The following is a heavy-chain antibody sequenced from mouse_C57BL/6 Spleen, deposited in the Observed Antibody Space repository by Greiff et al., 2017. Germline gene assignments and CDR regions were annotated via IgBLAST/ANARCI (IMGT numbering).Heavy chain of an antibody. CDR2: IWRGGSK. D-gene: IGHD2-3*01. V-gene: IGHV2-2*01. CDR3: ARKKDGYYFYAMDY. Sequence: VQLQESGPGLVQPAQCLNITCTASGFSLTSYGVHWVRQSPGKGLEWLGVIWRGGSKDYKAAYISRLSISKDNSKSQVFFKMNSLQADDTAIYYFARKKDGYYFYAMDYWGQGTSVTVSS. J-gene: IGHJ4*01. CDR1: GFSLTSYG.